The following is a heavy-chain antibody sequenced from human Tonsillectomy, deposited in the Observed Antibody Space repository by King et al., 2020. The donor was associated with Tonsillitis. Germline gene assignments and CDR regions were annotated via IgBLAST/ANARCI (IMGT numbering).Heavy chain of an antibody. J-gene: IGHJ4*02. CDR2: IYYTGST. CDR1: GGSISSSSYN. V-gene: IGHV4-39*07. D-gene: IGHD2-15*01. Sequence: QLQESGPGLVKPSETLSLTCTVSGGSISSSSYNWGWIRQPPGKGLEWIGYIYYTGSTYYNPSLKSRVTISVEMSKNQFSLKLSSVTAADTAVYYCARPYCSGGSCYFDYWGQGTLGTVSS. CDR3: ARPYCSGGSCYFDY.